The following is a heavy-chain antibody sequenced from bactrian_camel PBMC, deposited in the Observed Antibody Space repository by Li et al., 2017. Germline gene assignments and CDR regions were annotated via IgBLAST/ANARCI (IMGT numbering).Heavy chain of an antibody. J-gene: IGHJ4*01. CDR1: VFSSCSLY. CDR2: ITSDGHGT. D-gene: IGHD4*01. Sequence: HVQLVESGGGLVQPGGSLRLTCAASVFSSCSLYMSWVRQAPGKGLEWVSGITSDGHGTDYADSVKGRFTVSRDNAKNTVYLQMSSLKSEDTALYYCSLGTRSIATNARPRSQGTQVTVS. V-gene: IGHV3S5*01.